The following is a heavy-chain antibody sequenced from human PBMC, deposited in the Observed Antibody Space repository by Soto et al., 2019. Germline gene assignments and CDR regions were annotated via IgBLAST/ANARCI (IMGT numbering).Heavy chain of an antibody. J-gene: IGHJ4*02. CDR3: PRTTTVDGSAEVAY. CDR2: ISYDGSNK. D-gene: IGHD6-19*01. CDR1: GFTFSSFS. V-gene: IGHV3-30-3*01. Sequence: QVQLVESGGGVVQPGRSLRLSCAASGFTFSSFSLHWVRQAPGKGLEWLALISYDGSNKYNADSVKGRFTISRDNSNNTRYLKLNSRRPEDKAGYYGPRTTTVDGSAEVAYWGQGTLVTVSS.